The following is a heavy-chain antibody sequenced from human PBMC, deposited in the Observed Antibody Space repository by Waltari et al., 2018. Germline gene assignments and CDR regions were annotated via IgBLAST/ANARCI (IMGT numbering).Heavy chain of an antibody. CDR3: TRARSGSFSTLFEH. D-gene: IGHD1-26*01. CDR1: GFGLSNYT. CDR2: ISSDRSYI. Sequence: DVQLVESGGGLVRRGGSLRLSCAASGFGLSNYTRDWVRQAPGKGLEWVAFISSDRSYIYYADSVKGRFTISRDNAKNSLYLQMNSLRAEDTAVYYCTRARSGSFSTLFEHWGQGTVVTVSS. V-gene: IGHV3-21*01. J-gene: IGHJ4*02.